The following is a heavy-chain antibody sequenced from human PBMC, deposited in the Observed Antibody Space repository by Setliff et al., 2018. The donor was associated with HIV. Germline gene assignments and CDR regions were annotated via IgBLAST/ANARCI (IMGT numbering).Heavy chain of an antibody. CDR2: IYYTGST. CDR1: GYSISSNNW. J-gene: IGHJ3*02. Sequence: SSETLSLTCVVSGYSISSNNWWGWIRQPPGKGLEYIGYIYYTGSTYNNPSLKSRVTISVDTSKNQFSLRLSSVTAADTAVYYCARLLSSSWYFGVFDIWGQGTTVTVSS. D-gene: IGHD6-13*01. CDR3: ARLLSSSWYFGVFDI. V-gene: IGHV4-28*01.